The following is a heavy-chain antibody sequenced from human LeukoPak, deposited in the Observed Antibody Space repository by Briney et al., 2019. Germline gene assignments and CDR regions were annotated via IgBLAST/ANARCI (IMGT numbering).Heavy chain of an antibody. D-gene: IGHD5-24*01. CDR1: GYSFTTYW. Sequence: GESLKIPCKGSGYSFTTYWIGWVRQMPGQGLEWMGIIYPHDSDTRYSPSFQGQVTISVDKSISTAYLQWSSLKASDTAMYYCARHRVGYNINYYGMDVWGQGTTVTVSS. J-gene: IGHJ6*02. CDR2: IYPHDSDT. CDR3: ARHRVGYNINYYGMDV. V-gene: IGHV5-51*01.